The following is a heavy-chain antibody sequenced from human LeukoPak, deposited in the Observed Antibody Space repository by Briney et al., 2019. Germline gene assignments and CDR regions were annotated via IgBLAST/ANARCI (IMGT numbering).Heavy chain of an antibody. Sequence: GGSLRLSCTASVFTFRDYVMSWVRQAPGKGLGWVANIKQDGSEKYYVDSVKGRVTISRDNAKHSLYLQMNSLRAEDTAVYYCARTAAGTNYYYYYYMDVWGKGTTVTVSS. J-gene: IGHJ6*03. CDR3: ARTAAGTNYYYYYYMDV. D-gene: IGHD6-13*01. CDR2: IKQDGSEK. CDR1: VFTFRDYV. V-gene: IGHV3-7*01.